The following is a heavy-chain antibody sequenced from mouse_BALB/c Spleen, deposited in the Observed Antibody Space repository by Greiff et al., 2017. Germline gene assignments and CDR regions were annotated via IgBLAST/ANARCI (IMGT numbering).Heavy chain of an antibody. CDR2: ISYSGST. CDR1: GDSITSGY. CDR3: ARWGYYGSGAWFAY. V-gene: IGHV3-8*02. D-gene: IGHD1-1*01. Sequence: EVQLQQSGPSLVKPSQTLSLTCSVTGDSITSGYWNWIRKFPGNKLEYMGYISYSGSTYYNPSLKSRISITRDTSKNQYYLQLNSVTTEDTATYYCARWGYYGSGAWFAYWGQGTLVTVSA. J-gene: IGHJ3*01.